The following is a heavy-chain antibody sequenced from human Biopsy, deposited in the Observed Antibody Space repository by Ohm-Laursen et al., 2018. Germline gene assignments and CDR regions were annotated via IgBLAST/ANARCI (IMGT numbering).Heavy chain of an antibody. J-gene: IGHJ4*02. CDR2: IYLDGNT. CDR1: GFDVRSNY. CDR3: VRGRAY. Sequence: SLRLSCAASGFDVRSNYMSWVRQAPGKGLEWVSIIYLDGNTYYTDSVKGRFTISRDNSKNALYLQMNSLRPADTAKYYCVRGRAYWGQGTLVTVSS. V-gene: IGHV3-53*01.